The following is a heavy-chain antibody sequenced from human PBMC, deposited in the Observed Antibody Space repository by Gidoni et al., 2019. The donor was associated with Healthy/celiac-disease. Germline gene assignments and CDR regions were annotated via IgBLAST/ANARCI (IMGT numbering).Heavy chain of an antibody. Sequence: EVQLLESGGGLVQPGGSLRLSCAASGFTCSSYAMSWVRQAPGKGLEWVSAISGSGGSTYYADSLKGRFTISRDNSKNTLYLQMNSLRAEDTAVYYCANSRDLVVVTDLYYWGQGTLVTVSS. D-gene: IGHD2-21*02. V-gene: IGHV3-23*01. CDR3: ANSRDLVVVTDLYY. CDR1: GFTCSSYA. CDR2: ISGSGGST. J-gene: IGHJ4*02.